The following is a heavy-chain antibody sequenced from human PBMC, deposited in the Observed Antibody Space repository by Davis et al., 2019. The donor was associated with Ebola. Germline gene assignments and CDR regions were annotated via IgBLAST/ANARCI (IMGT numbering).Heavy chain of an antibody. CDR1: GFTFSSSW. D-gene: IGHD2-2*01. J-gene: IGHJ6*02. Sequence: GESLKISCTTSGFTFSSSWMHWVRQVPGKGLMWVSRINSDGISTIYADSVKGRFTISRDNAKNTLYLQMNSLGAEDTAVYYCARGGIVPAQYSYYGLDIWGQGTTVTVS. CDR2: INSDGIST. CDR3: ARGGIVPAQYSYYGLDI. V-gene: IGHV3-74*01.